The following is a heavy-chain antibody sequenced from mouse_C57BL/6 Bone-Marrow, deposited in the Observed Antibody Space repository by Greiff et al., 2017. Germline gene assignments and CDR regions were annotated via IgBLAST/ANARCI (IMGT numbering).Heavy chain of an antibody. Sequence: VQLQQSGAELVRPGASVKLSCTASGFNIKDDYMHWVKQRPEQGLEWIGWIDPENGDTEYASKFQGKAPITADTSANTAYLQLSSLTSEDTAVYYCTTEVWYLDYWGQGTTLTVSA. V-gene: IGHV14-4*01. D-gene: IGHD2-10*02. CDR2: IDPENGDT. CDR1: GFNIKDDY. J-gene: IGHJ2*01. CDR3: TTEVWYLDY.